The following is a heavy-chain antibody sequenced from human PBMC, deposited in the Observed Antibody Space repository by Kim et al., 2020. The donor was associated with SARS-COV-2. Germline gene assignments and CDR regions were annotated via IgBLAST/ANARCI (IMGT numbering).Heavy chain of an antibody. D-gene: IGHD3-9*01. V-gene: IGHV4-34*01. J-gene: IGHJ4*02. CDR1: GGSFSGYY. CDR3: SRSPGRYFDWFFDY. Sequence: SETLSLTCAVYGGSFSGYYWSWIRQPPGKGLEWIGEINHSGSTNYNPSLKSRVTISVDTSKNQFSLKLSSVTAADTAVYYCSRSPGRYFDWFFDYWGQGT. CDR2: INHSGST.